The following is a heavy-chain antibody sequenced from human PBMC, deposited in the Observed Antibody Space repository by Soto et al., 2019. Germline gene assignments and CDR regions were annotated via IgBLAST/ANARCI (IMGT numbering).Heavy chain of an antibody. CDR1: GFTFSTYS. Sequence: EVQLAESGGDLVQPGGSLRLSCVASGFTFSTYSMNWVLQAPGKGLEWVSYISTGSSSIFYAGSVRGRFTISRDNARNSLYLQMNTLRAEDTGVYYCARERGAGMDVWGQGTTVTVSS. J-gene: IGHJ6*02. CDR3: ARERGAGMDV. CDR2: ISTGSSSI. D-gene: IGHD4-17*01. V-gene: IGHV3-48*01.